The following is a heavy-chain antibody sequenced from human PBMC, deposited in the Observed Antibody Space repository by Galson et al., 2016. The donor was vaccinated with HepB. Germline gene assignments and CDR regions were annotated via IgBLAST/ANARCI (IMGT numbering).Heavy chain of an antibody. V-gene: IGHV3-74*01. CDR3: LRLAKKGNVDY. CDR2: INRDGSSK. CDR1: GFTFSNYW. D-gene: IGHD1-1*01. Sequence: SLRLSCAASGFTFSNYWMHWVRQAPGKGLVWVSRINRDGSSKDYADSVKGRFTISRDNVKNTLYLQMNSLRAEDTAVYYCLRLAKKGNVDYWGQGTPVTVSS. J-gene: IGHJ4*02.